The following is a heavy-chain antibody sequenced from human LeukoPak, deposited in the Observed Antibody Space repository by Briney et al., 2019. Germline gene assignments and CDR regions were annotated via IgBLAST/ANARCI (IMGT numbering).Heavy chain of an antibody. Sequence: GASVKVSCKASGYTFTSYYMHWVRQAPGQGLEWMGIINPSGGSTSYAQKFQGRVTMTRDTSTSTVYMELCSLRSEDTAVYYCARDRTLAIWSLAVSGSPFDYWGQGTLVTVSS. V-gene: IGHV1-46*01. CDR1: GYTFTSYY. CDR2: INPSGGST. CDR3: ARDRTLAIWSLAVSGSPFDY. D-gene: IGHD1-26*01. J-gene: IGHJ4*02.